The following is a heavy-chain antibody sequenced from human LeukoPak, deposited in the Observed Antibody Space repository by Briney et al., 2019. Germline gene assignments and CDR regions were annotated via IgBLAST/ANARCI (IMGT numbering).Heavy chain of an antibody. CDR3: TSVDAFDI. V-gene: IGHV3-49*04. CDR2: SRNKAHCGTT. J-gene: IGHJ3*02. Sequence: GGSLRLSCTSSGFTFGDYAMSWVRQAPGKGLEWVGVSRNKAHCGTTEDAASGKGRFTISRDDPKSIAYLQMNSLKTEDTAVYSCTSVDAFDIWGEGKMVTVPS. CDR1: GFTFGDYA.